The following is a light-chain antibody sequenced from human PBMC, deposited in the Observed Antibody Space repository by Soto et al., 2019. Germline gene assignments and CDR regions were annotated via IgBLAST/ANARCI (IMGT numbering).Light chain of an antibody. CDR1: QSLLHSDGKTY. J-gene: IGKJ1*01. CDR3: MQAIDIPWT. CDR2: EVS. Sequence: ILMTQTPLSLSIIPGQTASISCKSSQSLLHSDGKTYFYWYVQKAGQAPQPLIYEVSNRFSGVPERFSGIGSRTDFTLKISRVEADDVGIYYCMQAIDIPWTFGQGT. V-gene: IGKV2-29*03.